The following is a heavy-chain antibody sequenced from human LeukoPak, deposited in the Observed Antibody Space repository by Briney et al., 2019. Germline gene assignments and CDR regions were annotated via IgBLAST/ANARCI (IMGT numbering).Heavy chain of an antibody. J-gene: IGHJ4*02. CDR1: GFTFSTYA. V-gene: IGHV3-48*03. D-gene: IGHD2-21*01. CDR3: ARHDTGDAFDY. CDR2: ISNGGSTI. Sequence: GGSLRLSCTASGFTFSTYAMSWVRQAPGKGLEWIAYISNGGSTIYYADSVKGRFTISRDNAKNSLSLQMNSLRVEDTAVYYCARHDTGDAFDYWGQGALVIVSS.